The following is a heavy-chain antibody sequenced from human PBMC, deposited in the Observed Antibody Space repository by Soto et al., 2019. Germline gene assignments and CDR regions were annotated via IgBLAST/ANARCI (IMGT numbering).Heavy chain of an antibody. CDR3: AKGSPTLVVVIPAAPGSYNWFDP. V-gene: IGHV3-23*01. CDR1: GFTFSSYA. CDR2: ISGSGGST. D-gene: IGHD2-2*01. J-gene: IGHJ5*02. Sequence: EVQLLESGGGLVQPGGSLRLSCAASGFTFSSYAMSWVRQAPGKGLEWVSAISGSGGSTYYADSVKGRFTISRDNSKNTRYLQKNSLRAEDTAVYYCAKGSPTLVVVIPAAPGSYNWFDPWGQGTLVTVSS.